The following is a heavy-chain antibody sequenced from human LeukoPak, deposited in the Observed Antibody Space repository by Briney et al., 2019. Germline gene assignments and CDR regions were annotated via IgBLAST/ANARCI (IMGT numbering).Heavy chain of an antibody. CDR1: GFTFSSYA. J-gene: IGHJ4*02. CDR2: ISGSGGST. CDR3: AEAPRVFQQWLVFDY. D-gene: IGHD6-19*01. Sequence: PGGSLRLSCAASGFTFSSYAMSWVRQAPGKGLEWVSAISGSGGSTYYADSVKGRFTISRDNSKNTLYLQMNSLRAEDTAVYYCAEAPRVFQQWLVFDYWGQGTLVTVSS. V-gene: IGHV3-23*01.